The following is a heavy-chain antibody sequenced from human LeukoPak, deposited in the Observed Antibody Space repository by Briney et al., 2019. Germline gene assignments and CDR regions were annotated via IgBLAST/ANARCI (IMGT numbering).Heavy chain of an antibody. V-gene: IGHV3-30-3*01. D-gene: IGHD1-7*01. J-gene: IGHJ3*02. CDR3: ARANVKWNYGAFDI. CDR1: GFTFSYFG. CDR2: ISYDGDNT. Sequence: GRSLRLSCAASGFTFSYFGFHWVRQSPGKGLEWVAFISYDGDNTYYADSVKGRFTISRDNSKSTLYLQMNSLRLDDTALYFCARANVKWNYGAFDIWGQGTRVTVSS.